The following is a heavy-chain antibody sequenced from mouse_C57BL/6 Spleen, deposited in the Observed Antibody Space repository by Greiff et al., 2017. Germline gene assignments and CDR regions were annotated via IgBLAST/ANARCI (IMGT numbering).Heavy chain of an antibody. D-gene: IGHD4-1*01. V-gene: IGHV14-4*01. CDR2: LDPENGDT. J-gene: IGHJ3*01. CDR3: TTNWSWFAY. CDR1: GFNIKDDY. Sequence: VQLQQSGAELVRPGASVKLSCTASGFNIKDDYMHWVKQRPEQGLEWIGWLDPENGDTEYASKFQGKATITADTSSNTAYLQLSSLTSEDTAVYYCTTNWSWFAYWGQGTLVTVSA.